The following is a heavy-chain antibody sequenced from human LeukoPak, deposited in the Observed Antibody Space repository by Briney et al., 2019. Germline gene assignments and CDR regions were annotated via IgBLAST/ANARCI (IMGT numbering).Heavy chain of an antibody. CDR2: TSSSDAGT. V-gene: IGHV3-23*01. CDR3: ARAPVTSCSGVLCYPFDY. J-gene: IGHJ4*02. CDR1: GFTVSSNS. D-gene: IGHD2-15*01. Sequence: GGSLRLSCTVSGFTVSSNSMSWVRQAPGKGLEWVSATSSSDAGTYHADSVRGRFTISRDNSKNTLYLQMNSLRAEDAAVYYCARAPVTSCSGVLCYPFDYWGQGTLVTVSS.